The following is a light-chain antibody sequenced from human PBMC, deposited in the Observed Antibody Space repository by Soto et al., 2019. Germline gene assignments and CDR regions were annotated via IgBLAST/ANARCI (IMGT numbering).Light chain of an antibody. V-gene: IGLV1-44*01. Sequence: QSVLTQAPSASGTPGQRVSISCSASNSNFVSNSVSWYQHVPGTAPKLLISRNHQRPSGVPDRFSGSKSGNTASLTISGLQAEDEADYYCSSFRSGSTLFGTGTKLTVL. J-gene: IGLJ1*01. CDR2: RNH. CDR3: SSFRSGSTL. CDR1: NSNFVSNS.